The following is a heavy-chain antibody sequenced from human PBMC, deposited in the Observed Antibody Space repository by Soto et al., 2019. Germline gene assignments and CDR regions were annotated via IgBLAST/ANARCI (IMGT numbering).Heavy chain of an antibody. Sequence: QVQLVQSGAEVKKPGSSVKVSCKASGDTFTTYTINWVRQAPGQGLEWMGGIVPILGAGNYAQKFQGRVTITADRSTTTAYLDLSSLRSDDTAVYYCVREGEGIPAHLYWGQGTLVTVSS. D-gene: IGHD3-16*01. CDR3: VREGEGIPAHLY. V-gene: IGHV1-69*06. J-gene: IGHJ4*02. CDR1: GDTFTTYT. CDR2: IVPILGAG.